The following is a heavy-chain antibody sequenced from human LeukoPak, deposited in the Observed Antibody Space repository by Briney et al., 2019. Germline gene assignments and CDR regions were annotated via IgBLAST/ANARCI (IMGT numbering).Heavy chain of an antibody. D-gene: IGHD4-17*01. Sequence: TGGSLRLSCAASGFTFSSYSMNWVRQAPGKGPEWVSSISSASSYIYYSDSVQGRFTVSRDNAKNSLYLQMNNLRAEDTAVYYCARDLATVTARFDYWGQGTLVTVSS. CDR1: GFTFSSYS. V-gene: IGHV3-21*01. J-gene: IGHJ4*02. CDR3: ARDLATVTARFDY. CDR2: ISSASSYI.